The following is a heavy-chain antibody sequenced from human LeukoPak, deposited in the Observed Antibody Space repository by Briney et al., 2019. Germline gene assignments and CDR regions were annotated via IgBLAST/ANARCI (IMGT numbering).Heavy chain of an antibody. D-gene: IGHD3-22*01. V-gene: IGHV4-31*03. Sequence: PSETLSLTCTVSGGSISSGGYYWSWIRQHPGKGLEWIGYIYYSGSTYYNPSLKSRVTISVDTSKNQFSLKLSSVTAADTAVYYCARGGDSSGYYYPLDNWFDPWGQGTLVTVSS. CDR3: ARGGDSSGYYYPLDNWFDP. J-gene: IGHJ5*02. CDR1: GGSISSGGYY. CDR2: IYYSGST.